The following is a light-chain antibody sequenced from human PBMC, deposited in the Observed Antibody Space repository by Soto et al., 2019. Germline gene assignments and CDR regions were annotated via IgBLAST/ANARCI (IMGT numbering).Light chain of an antibody. J-gene: IGLJ2*01. CDR2: EVS. CDR1: SSEVGGYNY. CDR3: SSYTSSDSPVL. V-gene: IGLV2-14*01. Sequence: QSALTQPASVSGSPGQPITISCTGTSSEVGGYNYVSWYQQHPGKAPKLILYEVSNRPSGVSKRFSGSKSGNTASLTISGLQAEDEADYYCSSYTSSDSPVLFGGGTKLTVL.